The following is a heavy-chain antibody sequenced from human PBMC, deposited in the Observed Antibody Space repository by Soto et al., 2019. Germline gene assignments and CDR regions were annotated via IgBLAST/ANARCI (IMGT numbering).Heavy chain of an antibody. D-gene: IGHD3-22*01. V-gene: IGHV3-21*01. Sequence: GGSLRLSCAASGFTFNDYSMNWVRQAPGKGLEWVSSISSSRFLYYADSMKGRLTVSRDNAKNSLYLQMISLRAEDTAVYYCARGYDSSGYPRPLDYWGQGTLVTVSS. CDR3: ARGYDSSGYPRPLDY. J-gene: IGHJ4*02. CDR2: ISSSRFL. CDR1: GFTFNDYS.